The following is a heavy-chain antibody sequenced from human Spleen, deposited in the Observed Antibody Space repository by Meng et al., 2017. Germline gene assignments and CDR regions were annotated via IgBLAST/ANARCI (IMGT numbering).Heavy chain of an antibody. CDR3: ARGEITMVRGVIVY. D-gene: IGHD3-10*01. CDR1: GYTFTDYY. Sequence: ASVKVSCKASGYTFTDYYFHWVRQAPGQGLEWMGRINPNSGGTNYAQKFQGRVTMTRDTSISTAYMELSRLRSDDTAVYYCARGEITMVRGVIVYWGQGTLVTVSS. J-gene: IGHJ4*02. V-gene: IGHV1-2*06. CDR2: INPNSGGT.